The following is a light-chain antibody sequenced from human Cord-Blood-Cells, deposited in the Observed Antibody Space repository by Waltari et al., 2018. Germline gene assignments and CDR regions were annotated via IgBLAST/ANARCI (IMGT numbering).Light chain of an antibody. J-gene: IGKJ1*01. CDR3: QQYGSSPWT. CDR2: GAS. Sequence: DIVLTQSPGTLSLSPGESATLSCRASQSVSRSYLAWYQRKPGQAPRLLIYGASSRATGIPDRFSGSGSRTDFTLTISRLEPEDFAVYYCQQYGSSPWTFGQGTKVEIK. CDR1: QSVSRSY. V-gene: IGKV3-20*01.